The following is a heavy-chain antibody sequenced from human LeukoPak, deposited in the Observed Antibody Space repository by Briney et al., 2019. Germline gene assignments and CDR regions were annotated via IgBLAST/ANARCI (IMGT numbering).Heavy chain of an antibody. D-gene: IGHD3-10*01. Sequence: SETLSLTCTVSGGSISSYYWGWIRQPPGKGLEWVGHIYYLGSINYNPSLKSRVTISIDTSKNYFSLKLNSVIAADTAVYYCARDRPGSYWYFDLWGRGTLVTVSS. CDR1: GGSISSYY. J-gene: IGHJ2*01. CDR3: ARDRPGSYWYFDL. CDR2: IYYLGSI. V-gene: IGHV4-59*01.